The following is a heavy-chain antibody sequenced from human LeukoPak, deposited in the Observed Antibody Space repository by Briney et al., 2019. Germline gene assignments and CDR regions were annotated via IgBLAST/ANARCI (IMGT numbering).Heavy chain of an antibody. Sequence: PGGSLRLSCAASGFNLTNYAMHWVRQAPGKGLEWVTLISYSGDNKYYADSVKGRFTFSRDKSKNTLYLQMNSLRPEDSAVYYCASDPRDGGQIVWGKGTTVTVSS. V-gene: IGHV3-30*04. CDR1: GFNLTNYA. CDR3: ASDPRDGGQIV. J-gene: IGHJ6*04. CDR2: ISYSGDNK. D-gene: IGHD5-24*01.